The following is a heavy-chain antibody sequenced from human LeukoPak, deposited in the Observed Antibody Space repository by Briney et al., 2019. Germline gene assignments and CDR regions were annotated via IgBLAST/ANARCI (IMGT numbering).Heavy chain of an antibody. CDR1: GFTFSSYS. V-gene: IGHV3-21*01. D-gene: IGHD3-16*01. CDR3: ARDRHVWGSYTIDY. J-gene: IGHJ4*02. Sequence: PGGSLRLSCAASGFTFSSYSMNWVRQAPGKGLECVSSISSSSSYIYYADSVKGRFTISRDNAKNSLYLQMNSLRAEDTAVYYCARDRHVWGSYTIDYWGQGTLVTVSS. CDR2: ISSSSSYI.